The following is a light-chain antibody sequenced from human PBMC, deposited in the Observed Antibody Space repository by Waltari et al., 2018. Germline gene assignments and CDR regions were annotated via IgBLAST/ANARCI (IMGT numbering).Light chain of an antibody. Sequence: QSALTQPASVSGSPGQSITISCTGTSSDVGRYTLVSWFQHHPGKAPQLMIYEGSKRPSGVSNSVSGSKSGNTASLTISGLQAEDEADYYCCSYASGDTILFGGGTKLTVL. V-gene: IGLV2-23*01. CDR2: EGS. CDR3: CSYASGDTIL. J-gene: IGLJ2*01. CDR1: SSDVGRYTL.